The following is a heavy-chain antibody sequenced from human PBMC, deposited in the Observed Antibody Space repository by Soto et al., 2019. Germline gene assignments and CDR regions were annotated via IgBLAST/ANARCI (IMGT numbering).Heavy chain of an antibody. CDR1: NYPFTSYG. J-gene: IGHJ6*03. V-gene: IGHV1-18*01. CDR3: ARDPNPVGVVIRSPEKQKYGMDV. D-gene: IGHD3-3*01. CDR2: ISAYNNNA. Sequence: GASVKVSCKASNYPFTSYGFAWVRQAPGPGLQWLGRISAYNNNADYGQEFQGRVTMTTDTSTRTAVMELGSLTSADPGVYYCARDPNPVGVVIRSPEKQKYGMDVWGEGTTVTVSS.